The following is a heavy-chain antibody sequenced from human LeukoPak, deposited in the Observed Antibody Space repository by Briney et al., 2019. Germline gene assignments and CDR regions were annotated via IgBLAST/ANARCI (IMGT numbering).Heavy chain of an antibody. D-gene: IGHD3-10*01. CDR2: IKQDGSEK. Sequence: PGGSLRLSCAASGFTFSSYWMSWVRQAPGKGLEWVANIKQDGSEKYYVDSVKGRFTISRDNAKNSLYLQMNSLRAEDTAVYYCARDSAGGSVGVDYWGQGTLVTVSS. CDR3: ARDSAGGSVGVDY. CDR1: GFTFSSYW. J-gene: IGHJ4*02. V-gene: IGHV3-7*01.